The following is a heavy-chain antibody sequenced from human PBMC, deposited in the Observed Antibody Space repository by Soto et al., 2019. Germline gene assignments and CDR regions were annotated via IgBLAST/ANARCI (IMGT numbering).Heavy chain of an antibody. D-gene: IGHD2-8*02. J-gene: IGHJ5*02. Sequence: GESLKISCQGSGYAFSSYWIAWVRQMPGKGLEWMGIIYPGDSDTRYSPSFQGQVTISVDKSITTAYLQWSSLKASDTAMYYCARGYCTATVCDPWFDPWGQGTLVTVSS. CDR1: GYAFSSYW. CDR3: ARGYCTATVCDPWFDP. CDR2: IYPGDSDT. V-gene: IGHV5-51*01.